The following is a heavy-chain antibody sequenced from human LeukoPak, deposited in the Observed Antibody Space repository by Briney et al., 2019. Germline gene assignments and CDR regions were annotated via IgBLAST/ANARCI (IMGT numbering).Heavy chain of an antibody. D-gene: IGHD3-10*02. V-gene: IGHV3-21*01. CDR2: ITSSSSYI. CDR1: GFTFSSCN. CDR3: AREGIVRGVITKFVGFDP. J-gene: IGHJ5*02. Sequence: PGGSLRLSCAASGFTFSSCNMPWVRQAPGKGQEWVSSITSSSSYIYYADSVKGRFTISRDNAMNLLSLQMNSLRAEDTAVYYCAREGIVRGVITKFVGFDPWGQGTLVTVSS.